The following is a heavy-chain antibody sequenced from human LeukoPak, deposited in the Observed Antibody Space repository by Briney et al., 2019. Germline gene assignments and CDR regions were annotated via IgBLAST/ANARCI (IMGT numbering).Heavy chain of an antibody. V-gene: IGHV4-59*08. J-gene: IGHJ4*02. D-gene: IGHD3-9*01. CDR2: IYYSGST. CDR3: ARQEYDILTGYSDFDY. CDR1: GGSISSYY. Sequence: PSETLPLTCTVSGGSISSYYWSWIRQPPGKGLEWIGYIYYSGSTNYNPSLKSRVTISVDTSKNQFSLKLSSVTAADTAVYYCARQEYDILTGYSDFDYWGQGTLVTVSS.